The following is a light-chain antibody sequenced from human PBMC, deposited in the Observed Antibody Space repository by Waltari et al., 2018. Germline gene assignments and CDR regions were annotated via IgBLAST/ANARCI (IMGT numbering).Light chain of an antibody. J-gene: IGKJ3*01. CDR2: LAS. V-gene: IGKV2-28*01. Sequence: DIVMTQSPLSLPVTPGEPASIPCRSSQGLLHSNGNNYLDWYLQKPGQSPQLLIYLASNRAPGVPDRFSGSGSGTDFTLKISRVEAEDVGIYYCMQTLQAPLTFGPGTKVEI. CDR3: MQTLQAPLT. CDR1: QGLLHSNGNNY.